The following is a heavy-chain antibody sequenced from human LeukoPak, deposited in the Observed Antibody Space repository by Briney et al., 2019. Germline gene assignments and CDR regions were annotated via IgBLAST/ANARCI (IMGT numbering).Heavy chain of an antibody. CDR2: ISSSGSTI. D-gene: IGHD2-15*01. V-gene: IGHV3-48*03. Sequence: GGSLRLSCAASGFTFSSYEMNWVRQAPGKGLEWVSYISSSGSTIYYADSVKGRFTISRDNAKNSLYLQMNSLRAEDTAVYYCARDAIDCSGGSCSVLLFDYWGQGTLVTVSS. CDR3: ARDAIDCSGGSCSVLLFDY. J-gene: IGHJ4*02. CDR1: GFTFSSYE.